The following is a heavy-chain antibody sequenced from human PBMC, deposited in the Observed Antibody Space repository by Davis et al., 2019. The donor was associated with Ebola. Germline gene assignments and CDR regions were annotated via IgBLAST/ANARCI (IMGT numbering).Heavy chain of an antibody. CDR2: IYYSGST. Sequence: PSETLSLTCTVSGGSISSSSYYWSWIRQPPGKGLEWIGYIYYSGSTNYNPSLKSRVTISVDTSKNQFSLKLSSVTAADTAVYYCARYRQHVHVMDYYYGMDVWGQGTTVTVSS. CDR3: ARYRQHVHVMDYYYGMDV. D-gene: IGHD1-1*01. V-gene: IGHV4-61*01. CDR1: GGSISSSSYY. J-gene: IGHJ6*02.